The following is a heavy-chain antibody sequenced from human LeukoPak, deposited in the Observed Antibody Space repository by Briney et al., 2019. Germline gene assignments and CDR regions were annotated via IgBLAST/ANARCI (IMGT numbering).Heavy chain of an antibody. CDR2: IYIGGST. CDR1: GFTVSSNY. J-gene: IGHJ4*02. D-gene: IGHD3-10*01. Sequence: PGGSLTLSCAVSGFTVSSNYMSWVRQAQGKGLEWVSVIYIGGSTYYADSVKGRFTIPRHNSKNTLYLHMNSLRAEDTAVYYCARDLQGLLSGYWGQGTLVTVSS. CDR3: ARDLQGLLSGY. V-gene: IGHV3-53*04.